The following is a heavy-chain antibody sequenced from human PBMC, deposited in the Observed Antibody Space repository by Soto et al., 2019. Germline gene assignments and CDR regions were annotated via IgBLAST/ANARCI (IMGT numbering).Heavy chain of an antibody. CDR3: AKDRSGIAAAGGMDV. D-gene: IGHD6-13*01. CDR2: ISYDGSNK. V-gene: IGHV3-30*18. CDR1: GFTFSSYG. Sequence: QVQLVESGGGVVQPGRSLRLSCAASGFTFSSYGMHWVRQAPGKGLEWVAVISYDGSNKYYADSVKGRFTISRDNSKNTLYLQMNSLRAEDTAVYYCAKDRSGIAAAGGMDVWGQGTTVTVSS. J-gene: IGHJ6*02.